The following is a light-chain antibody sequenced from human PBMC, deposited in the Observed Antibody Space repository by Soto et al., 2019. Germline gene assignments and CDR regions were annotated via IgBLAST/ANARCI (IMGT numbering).Light chain of an antibody. CDR2: EAS. CDR1: QTISGW. Sequence: DIQMTQSPSTLSASVGDRVTITCRASQTISGWLAWYQQKPGKAPKLLIFEASILESGVPSRFSGSRPGTEFTLTIDSLQPDDFATYYCQQYTSYSPTFGQGTKVEI. CDR3: QQYTSYSPT. J-gene: IGKJ1*01. V-gene: IGKV1-5*03.